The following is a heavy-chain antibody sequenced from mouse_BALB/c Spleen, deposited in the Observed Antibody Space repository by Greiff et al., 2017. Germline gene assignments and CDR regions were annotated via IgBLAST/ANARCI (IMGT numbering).Heavy chain of an antibody. D-gene: IGHD2-4*01. V-gene: IGHV1-9*01. CDR1: GYTFSSYW. Sequence: QVQLQQSGAELMKPGASVKISCKATGYTFSSYWIEWVKQRPGHGLEWIGEILPGSGSTNYNEKFKGKATFTADTSSNTAYMQLGSLTSEDSAVYYCARSGDYDALDYWGQGTTLTVSS. CDR2: ILPGSGST. J-gene: IGHJ2*01. CDR3: ARSGDYDALDY.